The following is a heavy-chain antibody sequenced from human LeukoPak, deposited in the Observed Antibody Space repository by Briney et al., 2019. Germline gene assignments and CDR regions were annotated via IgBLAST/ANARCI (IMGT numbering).Heavy chain of an antibody. CDR3: ASSDDTSGGPIDY. J-gene: IGHJ4*02. V-gene: IGHV1-69*04. CDR2: IIPILGIA. CDR1: GGTFSSYA. D-gene: IGHD3-16*01. Sequence: GASVKVSCKASGGTFSSYAISWVRQAPGQGLEWMGRIIPILGIANYAQKFQGRVTITADKSTSTAYMELSSLRSEDTAVYYCASSDDTSGGPIDYWGQGTLVTVSS.